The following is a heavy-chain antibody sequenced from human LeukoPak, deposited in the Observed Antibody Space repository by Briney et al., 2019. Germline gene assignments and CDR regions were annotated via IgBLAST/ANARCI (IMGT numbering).Heavy chain of an antibody. V-gene: IGHV1-69*04. CDR2: IIPILGIA. D-gene: IGHD6-19*01. CDR1: GGTFSSYA. CDR3: ARVSDWHDAFDI. J-gene: IGHJ3*02. Sequence: ASVKVSCKASGGTFSSYAISWVRQAPGQGLGWMGRIIPILGIANYAQKFQGRVTITADKSTSTAYMELSSLRSEDTAVYYCARVSDWHDAFDIWGQGTMVTVSS.